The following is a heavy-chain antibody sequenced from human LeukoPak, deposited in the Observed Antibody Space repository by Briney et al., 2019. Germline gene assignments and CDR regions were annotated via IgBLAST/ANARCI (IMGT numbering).Heavy chain of an antibody. CDR1: GGSISSSSYY. CDR3: ARVQGYYDSSGYVLY. J-gene: IGHJ4*02. D-gene: IGHD3-22*01. V-gene: IGHV4-39*07. Sequence: PSETLSLTCAVSGGSISSSSYYWGWIRQPPGKGLEWIGSIYYSGSTYYNPSLKSRVTISVDTSKNQFSLKLSSVTAADTAVYYCARVQGYYDSSGYVLYWGQGTLVTVSS. CDR2: IYYSGST.